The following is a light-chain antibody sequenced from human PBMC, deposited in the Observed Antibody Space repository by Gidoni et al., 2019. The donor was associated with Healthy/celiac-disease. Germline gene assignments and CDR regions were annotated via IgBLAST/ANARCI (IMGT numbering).Light chain of an antibody. Sequence: DIQMTQYPSSLSASVGDRVTITCRASQSVSSYLNWYQQKPGKAPKLLIYAAARLQSGVPSRFSGSGSGTDFTLTISSLQPEDFATYYCQQSYSTPQAWTFGQGTKVEIK. J-gene: IGKJ1*01. CDR3: QQSYSTPQAWT. CDR2: AAA. V-gene: IGKV1-39*01. CDR1: QSVSSY.